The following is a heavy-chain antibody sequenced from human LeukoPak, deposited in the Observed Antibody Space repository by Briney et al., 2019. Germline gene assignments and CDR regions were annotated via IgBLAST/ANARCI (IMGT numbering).Heavy chain of an antibody. Sequence: ASVKVSCKASGYTFTSYYMHWVRQAPGQGLEWMGIINPSGGSTSYAQKFQGRVTMTRDTSTSTVYMELSSLRSEDTAVYYCARAFFALFGVVTPFDYWGQGTLVTVSS. CDR3: ARAFFALFGVVTPFDY. CDR1: GYTFTSYY. CDR2: INPSGGST. D-gene: IGHD3-3*01. J-gene: IGHJ4*02. V-gene: IGHV1-46*01.